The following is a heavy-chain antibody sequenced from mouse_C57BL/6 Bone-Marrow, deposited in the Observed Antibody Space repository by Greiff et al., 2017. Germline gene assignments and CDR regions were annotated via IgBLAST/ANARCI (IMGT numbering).Heavy chain of an antibody. D-gene: IGHD1-1*01. Sequence: EVMLVESGGGLVQPKGSLKLSCAASGFSFNTYAMNWVRQAPGKGLEWVARIRSKSNNYATYYADSVKDRFTISRDDSESMLYLQMNNLKTEDTAMYYCVRHGGGYYYGSSPYYYAMDYWGQGTSVTVSS. V-gene: IGHV10-1*01. CDR1: GFSFNTYA. CDR2: IRSKSNNYAT. CDR3: VRHGGGYYYGSSPYYYAMDY. J-gene: IGHJ4*01.